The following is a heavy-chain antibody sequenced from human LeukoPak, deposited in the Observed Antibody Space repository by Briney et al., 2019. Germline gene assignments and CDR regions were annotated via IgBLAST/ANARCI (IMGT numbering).Heavy chain of an antibody. Sequence: GGSLRLSCAASGFTFSIYWMTWVRQAPGKGLEWVANIKQDGSEKYYVDSVKGRFTISRDNAKNTLYLQMNSLRAEDTAVYYCARASPYTMVRGSLDYWGQGTLVTVSS. V-gene: IGHV3-7*01. D-gene: IGHD3-10*01. CDR2: IKQDGSEK. J-gene: IGHJ4*02. CDR1: GFTFSIYW. CDR3: ARASPYTMVRGSLDY.